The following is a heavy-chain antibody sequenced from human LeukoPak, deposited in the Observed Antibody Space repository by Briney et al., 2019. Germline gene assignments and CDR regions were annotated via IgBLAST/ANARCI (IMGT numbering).Heavy chain of an antibody. CDR2: INPNSGGT. D-gene: IGHD6-25*01. J-gene: IGHJ3*01. CDR1: GYTFTVYY. Sequence: ASVTVSFTASGYTFTVYYMHWVRQAPGQGFEWVGWINPNSGGTNYAQTFQRRLTMTSDTSISTAYMELSRLRSDDTAVYYCARTPFRAADAFDVWGQGTMVTVSS. V-gene: IGHV1-2*02. CDR3: ARTPFRAADAFDV.